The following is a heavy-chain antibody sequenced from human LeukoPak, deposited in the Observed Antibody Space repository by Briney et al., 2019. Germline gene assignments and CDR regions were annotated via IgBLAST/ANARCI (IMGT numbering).Heavy chain of an antibody. CDR2: ISYDGSNK. Sequence: GGSLRLSCAASGFTFSSYGMHWVRQAPGKGLEWVAVISYDGSNKYYADSVKGRFTISRDNSKNTLYLQMNSLRAEDTAVYYCAKSGTGYSSGWYVLDWSSPTPTRRGFDYWGQGTLVTVSS. V-gene: IGHV3-30*18. CDR1: GFTFSSYG. CDR3: AKSGTGYSSGWYVLDWSSPTPTRRGFDY. D-gene: IGHD6-19*01. J-gene: IGHJ4*02.